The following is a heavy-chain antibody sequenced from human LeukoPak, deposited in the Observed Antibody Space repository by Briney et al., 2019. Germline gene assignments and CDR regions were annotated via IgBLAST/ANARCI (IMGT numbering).Heavy chain of an antibody. CDR1: GVTFEDYA. D-gene: IGHD6-19*01. V-gene: IGHV3-43D*04. J-gene: IGHJ4*02. Sequence: GGSLRLSCAASGVTFEDYAMHWVRQAPGKGLEWVSLISWDGGSTYYAASVKGRFTITRDNSKNTLYLQMNSLRAEDTAVYYCAKQKYSSGWYLKFFDYWGQGTLVTASS. CDR3: AKQKYSSGWYLKFFDY. CDR2: ISWDGGST.